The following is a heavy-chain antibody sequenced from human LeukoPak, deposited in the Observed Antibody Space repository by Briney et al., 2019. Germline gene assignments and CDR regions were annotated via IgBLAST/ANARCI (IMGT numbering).Heavy chain of an antibody. V-gene: IGHV3-23*01. D-gene: IGHD3-22*01. CDR1: GFIFRSYG. Sequence: GGTLRLSCAASGFIFRSYGMSWVRQAPGKGLEWVSGISGSGGSIYYADSVKGRFTISRDNAKNTLNLQMNSLRAEDTAVYYCARDLGQYYDTSDNWFDPWGQGTLVTVSS. CDR3: ARDLGQYYDTSDNWFDP. CDR2: ISGSGGSI. J-gene: IGHJ5*02.